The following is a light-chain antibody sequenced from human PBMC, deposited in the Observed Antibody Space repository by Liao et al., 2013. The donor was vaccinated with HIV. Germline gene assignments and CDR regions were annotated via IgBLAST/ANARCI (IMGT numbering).Light chain of an antibody. CDR3: QVWDSSSDHVV. V-gene: IGLV3-1*01. Sequence: SYELTQPPSVSVSPGQTATITCSGDKLGDKYASWYQQKPGQSPVLVMYQDNKRPSGIPERFSGSNSGNSAALTISRVEAGDEADYYCQVWDSSSDHVVFGGGTKLTAL. CDR2: QDN. CDR1: KLGDKY. J-gene: IGLJ2*01.